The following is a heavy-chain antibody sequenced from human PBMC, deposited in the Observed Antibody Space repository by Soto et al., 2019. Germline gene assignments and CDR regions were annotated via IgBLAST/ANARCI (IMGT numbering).Heavy chain of an antibody. CDR2: ISYDGSNK. J-gene: IGHJ6*02. D-gene: IGHD3-3*01. Sequence: GGSLRLSCAASGFTFSSYAMHWVRQAPGKGLEWVAVISYDGSNKYYADSVKGRFTISRDNSKNTLYLQMNSLRAEDTAVYYCARGRFLEWSYYYYGMDVWGQGTTVTVSS. V-gene: IGHV3-30-3*01. CDR1: GFTFSSYA. CDR3: ARGRFLEWSYYYYGMDV.